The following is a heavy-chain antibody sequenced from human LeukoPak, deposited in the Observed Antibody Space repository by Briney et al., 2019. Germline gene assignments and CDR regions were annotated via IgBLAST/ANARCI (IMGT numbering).Heavy chain of an antibody. J-gene: IGHJ4*02. Sequence: GGSLRLSCAASGFTFSSYSMNWVRQAPGKGLEWVSYISSSSSTIYYADSVKGRFTISRDNAKNSLYLQMNSLRAEDTAVYYCARDNGYSYGEFDYWGQGTLVTVPS. V-gene: IGHV3-48*01. CDR1: GFTFSSYS. CDR2: ISSSSSTI. D-gene: IGHD5-18*01. CDR3: ARDNGYSYGEFDY.